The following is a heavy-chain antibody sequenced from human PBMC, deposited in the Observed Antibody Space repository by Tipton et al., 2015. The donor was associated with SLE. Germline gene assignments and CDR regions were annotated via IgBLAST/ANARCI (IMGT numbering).Heavy chain of an antibody. CDR1: GFTFSDYY. D-gene: IGHD3-22*01. V-gene: IGHV3-11*06. CDR3: GTTSSDYGRDV. CDR2: ISSSSSYT. Sequence: SLRLSCAASGFTFSDYYMSWIRQAPGKGLEWVSYISSSSSYTNYADSVKGRFTISRDNAKNTLYLQMNSLRAEDTAVYYCGTTSSDYGRDVWGQGTTVTVSS. J-gene: IGHJ6*02.